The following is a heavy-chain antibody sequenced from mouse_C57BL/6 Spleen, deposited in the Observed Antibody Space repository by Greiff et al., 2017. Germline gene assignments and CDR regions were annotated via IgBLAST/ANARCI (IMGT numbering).Heavy chain of an antibody. V-gene: IGHV1-42*01. CDR3: ARLGPKAMDY. CDR1: GYSFTGYY. J-gene: IGHJ4*01. Sequence: EVQLQESGPELVKPGASVKISCKASGYSFTGYYMNWVKQSPEKSLEWIGETNPSTGGTTYNQKFKAKATLTVDKSSSTAYMQLKSLTSEDSAVYYCARLGPKAMDYWGQGTSVTVSS. CDR2: TNPSTGGT. D-gene: IGHD4-1*01.